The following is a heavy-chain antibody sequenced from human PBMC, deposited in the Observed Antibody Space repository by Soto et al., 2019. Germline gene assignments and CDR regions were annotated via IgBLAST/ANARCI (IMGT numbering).Heavy chain of an antibody. Sequence: GGSLRLSCAASGFTFSSYSMNWVRQAPGKGLEWVSYISSSSSTIYYADSVKGRFTISRDNAKNSLYLQMNSLRAEDTAVYYCARDSSISQVRDDYGDYEDYYYYMDVWGKGTTVTVSS. CDR3: ARDSSISQVRDDYGDYEDYYYYMDV. V-gene: IGHV3-48*01. D-gene: IGHD4-17*01. J-gene: IGHJ6*03. CDR1: GFTFSSYS. CDR2: ISSSSSTI.